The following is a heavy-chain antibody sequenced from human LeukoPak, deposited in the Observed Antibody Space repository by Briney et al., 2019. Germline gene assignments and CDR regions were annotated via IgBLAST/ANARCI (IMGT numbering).Heavy chain of an antibody. Sequence: SQTLSLTCTVSGGSISSGDYYWSWIRQPPGKGLEWIGYIYYSGSTYYNPSLKSRVTISVDTSKNQFSLKLSSVTAADTAVYYCARASYNYGSGSHDYWGQGTLGTVSS. J-gene: IGHJ4*02. D-gene: IGHD3-10*01. CDR3: ARASYNYGSGSHDY. V-gene: IGHV4-30-4*01. CDR2: IYYSGST. CDR1: GGSISSGDYY.